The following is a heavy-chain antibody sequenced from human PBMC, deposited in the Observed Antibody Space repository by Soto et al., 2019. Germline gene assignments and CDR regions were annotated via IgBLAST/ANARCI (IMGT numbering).Heavy chain of an antibody. D-gene: IGHD2-21*02. V-gene: IGHV1-69*13. CDR2: IIPIFGTA. CDR3: ARGQHSVVVTAREGDAFDI. CDR1: GGTFSSYA. J-gene: IGHJ3*02. Sequence: SVQVSCKASGGTFSSYAISWVRQAPGQGLEWMGGIIPIFGTANYAQKFQGRVTITADESTSTAYMELSSLRSEDTAVYYCARGQHSVVVTAREGDAFDIWGQGTMVTVS.